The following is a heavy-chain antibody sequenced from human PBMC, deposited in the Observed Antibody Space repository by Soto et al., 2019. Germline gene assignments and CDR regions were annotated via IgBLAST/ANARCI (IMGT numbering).Heavy chain of an antibody. Sequence: QVQLVQSGAEVKKPGSSVKVSCKASGGTFSSYAISWVRQAPRQGLEWMGGIIPIFGTANYAQKFQGRVTITADKSTSTAYMELSSLRSEDTAVYYCAMGYSYGYWDAFDIWGQGTMVTVSS. CDR2: IIPIFGTA. V-gene: IGHV1-69*06. CDR1: GGTFSSYA. CDR3: AMGYSYGYWDAFDI. J-gene: IGHJ3*02. D-gene: IGHD5-18*01.